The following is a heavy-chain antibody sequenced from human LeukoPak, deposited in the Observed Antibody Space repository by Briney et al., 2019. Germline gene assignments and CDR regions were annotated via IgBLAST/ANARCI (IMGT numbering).Heavy chain of an antibody. CDR1: GGSFSGYY. V-gene: IGHV4-34*01. CDR2: INHSGST. J-gene: IGHJ4*02. CDR3: ARRRGYSSSRGFDY. Sequence: SETLSLTCAVYGGSFSGYYWSWIRQPPGKGLEWIGEINHSGSTNYNPSLKSRVTISVDTSKNQFSLKLSSVTAADTAVYYCARRRGYSSSRGFDYWGQGTLVAVS. D-gene: IGHD6-6*01.